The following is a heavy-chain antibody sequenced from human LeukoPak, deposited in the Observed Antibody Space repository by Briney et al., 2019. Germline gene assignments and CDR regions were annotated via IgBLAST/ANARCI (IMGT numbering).Heavy chain of an antibody. J-gene: IGHJ4*02. V-gene: IGHV7-4-1*02. Sequence: ASVKVSCKASGYTFTSYGISWVRQAPGQGLEWMGWINTNTGNPTYAQGLTGRFVFSLDTSVSTAYLQISSLKAEDTAVYYCARGYYHFWSNYWFPLDYWGQGTLVTVTS. D-gene: IGHD3-3*01. CDR1: GYTFTSYG. CDR2: INTNTGNP. CDR3: ARGYYHFWSNYWFPLDY.